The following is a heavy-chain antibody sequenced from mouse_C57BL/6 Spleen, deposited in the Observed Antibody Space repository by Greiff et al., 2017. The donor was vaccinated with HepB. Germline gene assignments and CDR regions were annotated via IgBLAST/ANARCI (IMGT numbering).Heavy chain of an antibody. V-gene: IGHV1-15*01. D-gene: IGHD1-1*01. J-gene: IGHJ3*01. Sequence: VQLQQSGAELVRPGASVTLSCKASGYTFTDYEMHLVKQTPVHGLEWIGAIDPETGGTAYNQKFKGKAILTADKSSSTAYMELRSLTSEDSAVYYCTRCDYYGSSSWFAYWGQGTLVTVSA. CDR2: IDPETGGT. CDR1: GYTFTDYE. CDR3: TRCDYYGSSSWFAY.